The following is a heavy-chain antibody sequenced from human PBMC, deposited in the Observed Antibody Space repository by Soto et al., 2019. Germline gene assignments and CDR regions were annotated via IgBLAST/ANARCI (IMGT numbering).Heavy chain of an antibody. CDR2: NYSGST. Sequence: SETLSLTCSVSGASTSSSSYYWGWIRQPPGKGLEWIGNNYSGSTYYNPSLKSRVTISVDTSKNQFSLNLSSVTAADTAVYYCARTYSGGPGYWGPGPLLTVSS. CDR1: GASTSSSSYY. V-gene: IGHV4-39*01. D-gene: IGHD2-15*01. J-gene: IGHJ4*02. CDR3: ARTYSGGPGY.